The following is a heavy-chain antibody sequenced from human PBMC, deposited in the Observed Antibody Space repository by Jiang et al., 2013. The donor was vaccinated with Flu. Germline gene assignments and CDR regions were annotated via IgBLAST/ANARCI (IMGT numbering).Heavy chain of an antibody. CDR1: GYTFTGYY. CDR2: INPNSGGT. J-gene: IGHJ5*02. CDR3: ARVGYPYSSSWYDRTPNPDNWFDP. D-gene: IGHD6-13*01. Sequence: SGAEVKKPGASVKVSCKASGYTFTGYYMHWVRQAPGQGLEWMGWINPNSGGTNYAQKFQGRVTMTRDTSISTAYMELSRLRSDDTAVYYCARVGYPYSSSWYDRTPNPDNWFDPWAGEPWSPSPQ. V-gene: IGHV1-2*02.